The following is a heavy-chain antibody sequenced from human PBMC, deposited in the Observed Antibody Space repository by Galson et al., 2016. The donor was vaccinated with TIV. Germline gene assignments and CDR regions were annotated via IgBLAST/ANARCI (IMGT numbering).Heavy chain of an antibody. V-gene: IGHV1-46*01. CDR3: TRDPGRLRDY. J-gene: IGHJ4*02. CDR2: IDPSSGGT. Sequence: SVKVSCKASGYIFTNYYFHWVRQAPGQGLEWMGVIDPSSGGTTYAQKFQARLIMTRDTSTTTVYMDLSSLKSGDTAVYYCTRDPGRLRDYWGQGTLVTVSP. CDR1: GYIFTNYY.